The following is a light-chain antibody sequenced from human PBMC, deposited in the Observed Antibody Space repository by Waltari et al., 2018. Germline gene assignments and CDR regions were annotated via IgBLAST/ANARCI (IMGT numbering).Light chain of an antibody. J-gene: IGLJ3*02. CDR1: SSDVGNYNY. CDR3: CSYAGTYRWV. V-gene: IGLV2-11*01. Sequence: QSALTQPRSVSGSPGQSVTISCPGTSSDVGNYNYVTWYQQYPGKAPKLMIADADKRPSGVPDRVSGAKSGNTASLTISGLQTEDEADYYCCSYAGTYRWVFGGGTKLTVL. CDR2: DAD.